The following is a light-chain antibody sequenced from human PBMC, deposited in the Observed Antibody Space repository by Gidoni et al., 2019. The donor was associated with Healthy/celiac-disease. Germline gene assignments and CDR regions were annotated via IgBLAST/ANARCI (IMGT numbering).Light chain of an antibody. CDR3: QQYNNWPPVT. V-gene: IGKV3-15*01. J-gene: IGKJ3*01. CDR2: GAS. Sequence: IVLTPSPATLSVSPGERATLSCRASQSVSSNLAWYQQKPGQAPRLLIYGASARATGIPARFSGSGSGTEFTLTISSLQSEDFAVYYCQQYNNWPPVTFGPGTKVDIK. CDR1: QSVSSN.